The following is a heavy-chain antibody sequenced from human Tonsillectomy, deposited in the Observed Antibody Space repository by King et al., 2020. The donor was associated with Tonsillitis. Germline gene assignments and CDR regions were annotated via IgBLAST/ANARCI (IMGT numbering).Heavy chain of an antibody. CDR3: ARGRKESTRFDWGFDY. Sequence: VQLQESGPGLVKPSETLSLTCTVSGGSISGYYWNWIRQTPEKGLEWIGYICYTGSTNYNPSLQSRLTMSVDTSKNQFSLKLSSVTAADTAVYSCARGRKESTRFDWGFDYWGQGTLVTVSS. CDR2: ICYTGST. J-gene: IGHJ4*02. D-gene: IGHD3-9*01. CDR1: GGSISGYY. V-gene: IGHV4-59*08.